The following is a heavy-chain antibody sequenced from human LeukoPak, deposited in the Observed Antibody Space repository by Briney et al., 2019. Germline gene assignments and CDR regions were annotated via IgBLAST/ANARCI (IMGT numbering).Heavy chain of an antibody. CDR2: ISGSGEYT. D-gene: IGHD5-18*01. CDR1: GFSFTSYA. Sequence: GGSLRLSCAASGFSFTSYAMSWVRQAPGKGLEWVSGISGSGEYTYYADSVKGRFTISRDNSKNTLYLQMNSLRAEDTAVYYCARALGYSWDHYFDYWGQGTLVTVSS. J-gene: IGHJ4*02. V-gene: IGHV3-23*01. CDR3: ARALGYSWDHYFDY.